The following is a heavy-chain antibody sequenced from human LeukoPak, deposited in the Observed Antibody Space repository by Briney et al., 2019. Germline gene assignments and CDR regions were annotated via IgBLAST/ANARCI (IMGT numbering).Heavy chain of an antibody. CDR1: GYTFTSYG. J-gene: IGHJ3*02. D-gene: IGHD2-21*01. V-gene: IGHV1-18*01. CDR3: ARGVGLVYVALWSYAFDI. Sequence: ASVKVSCKASGYTFTSYGISWVRQAPGQGLEWMGWISAYNGNTNYAQKLQGRVTMTTDTSTSTAYMELRSLRSDDTAVYYCARGVGLVYVALWSYAFDIWGQGTVVTVSS. CDR2: ISAYNGNT.